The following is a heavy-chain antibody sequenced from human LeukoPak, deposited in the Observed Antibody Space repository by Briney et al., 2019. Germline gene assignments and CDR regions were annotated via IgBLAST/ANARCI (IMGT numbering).Heavy chain of an antibody. Sequence: GSLRLSCAASGFTFNRNVISWVRQAPGKGLEWVANMNQDGSSKGYVDSVKGRFTISRDNARNSLYLQMSSLRPEDTAVYYCATYTHWVAGDVWGQGTTVTVSS. CDR1: GFTFNRNV. D-gene: IGHD3-16*01. J-gene: IGHJ6*02. CDR3: ATYTHWVAGDV. CDR2: MNQDGSSK. V-gene: IGHV3-7*01.